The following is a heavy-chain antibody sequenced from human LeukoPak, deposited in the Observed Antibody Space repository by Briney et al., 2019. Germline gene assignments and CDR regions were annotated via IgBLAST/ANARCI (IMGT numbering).Heavy chain of an antibody. CDR2: ISYDGSNK. V-gene: IGHV3-30*04. CDR3: ARDARTVGITMIVVGFDY. D-gene: IGHD3-22*01. CDR1: GFTFSSYA. J-gene: IGHJ4*02. Sequence: GRSLRLSCAASGFTFSSYAMYWVRQSPGKGLEWVAVISYDGSNKYYADSVKGRFTISRDNSKNTLYLRMNSLRAEDTAVYYCARDARTVGITMIVVGFDYWGQGTLVTVSS.